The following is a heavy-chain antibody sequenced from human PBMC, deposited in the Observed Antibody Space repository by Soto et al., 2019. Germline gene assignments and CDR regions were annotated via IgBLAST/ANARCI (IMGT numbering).Heavy chain of an antibody. J-gene: IGHJ4*02. CDR3: AHRVDYRGSWNTGYFDY. CDR1: GFSLSTTGVA. V-gene: IGHV2-5*02. Sequence: QITLKESGPTLVKPTQTLTLTCSFSGFSLSTTGVAVGWIRQPPGKALECLVLIYWDDDKRYSPSLKSRLTITRDTSKTQVVLTMTDMDPVDPATYYCAHRVDYRGSWNTGYFDYWGQGTLVTVSS. D-gene: IGHD2-15*01. CDR2: IYWDDDK.